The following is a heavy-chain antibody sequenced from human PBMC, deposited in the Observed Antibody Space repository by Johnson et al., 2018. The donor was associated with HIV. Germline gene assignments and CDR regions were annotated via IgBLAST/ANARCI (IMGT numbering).Heavy chain of an antibody. CDR3: AKELAADGVDAFDI. CDR2: IGGGGGNT. J-gene: IGHJ3*02. D-gene: IGHD6-13*01. V-gene: IGHV3-23*04. CDR1: GFNFNKYA. Sequence: VQLVESGGDLAQPGGSLRLSCVASGFNFNKYAMSWVRQAPGKGLEWVSTIGGGGGNTFYADSVKDRFTISRDNSKNTLYLQMNSLRVEDTAVYYCAKELAADGVDAFDIWGQGTMVTVS.